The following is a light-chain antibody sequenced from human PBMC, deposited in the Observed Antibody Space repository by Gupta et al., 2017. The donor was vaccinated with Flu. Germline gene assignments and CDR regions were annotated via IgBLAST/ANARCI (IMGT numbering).Light chain of an antibody. CDR2: WGA. Sequence: NPGEPASRVGRSMQSCWNSKGENYVDWYWQKPVHAPQLLIYWGANRDYGVTDRFSGSGEGTDVTLKISRGEAEDVGVYYCRQARQTPPYTFGQGTKLEIK. CDR3: RQARQTPPYT. CDR1: QSCWNSKGENY. J-gene: IGKJ2*01. V-gene: IGKV2-28*01.